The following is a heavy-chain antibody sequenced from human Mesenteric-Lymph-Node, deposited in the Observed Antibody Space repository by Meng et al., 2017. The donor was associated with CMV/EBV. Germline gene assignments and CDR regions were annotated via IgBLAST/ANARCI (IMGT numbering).Heavy chain of an antibody. Sequence: LTCTVSGGSISSSSYYWGWIRQPPGKGLEWIGSLYYSGSTNYNPSLKSRVTISVDKSKNQFSLKLSSVTAADTAVYYCARAIYSKIDYWGQGTLVTVSS. CDR3: ARAIYSKIDY. V-gene: IGHV4-39*07. D-gene: IGHD4-11*01. CDR2: LYYSGST. J-gene: IGHJ4*02. CDR1: GGSISSSSYY.